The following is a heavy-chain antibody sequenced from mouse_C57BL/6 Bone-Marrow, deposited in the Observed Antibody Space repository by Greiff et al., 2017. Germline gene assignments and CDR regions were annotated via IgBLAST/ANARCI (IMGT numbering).Heavy chain of an antibody. V-gene: IGHV1-22*01. CDR2: INPNNGGT. CDR3: ALRGVITTVAAKWYFDV. CDR1: GYTFTDYN. J-gene: IGHJ1*03. Sequence: EVQLQQSGPELVKPGASVKMSCKASGYTFTDYNMHWVKQSHGKSLEWIGYINPNNGGTSYNQKFKGKATLTVNKSSSTAYMELRSLTSEDSAVYYCALRGVITTVAAKWYFDVWGTGTTVTVSS. D-gene: IGHD1-1*01.